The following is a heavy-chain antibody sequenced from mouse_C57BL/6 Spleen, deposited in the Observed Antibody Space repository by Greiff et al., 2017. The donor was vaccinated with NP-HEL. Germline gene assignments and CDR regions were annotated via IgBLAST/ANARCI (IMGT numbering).Heavy chain of an antibody. Sequence: VKLQQSGAELVRPGASVTLSCKASGYTFTDYEMHWVKQTPVHGLEWIGAIDPETGGTAYNQKFKGKAILTADKSSSTAYMELRSLTSEDSAVYYCTRNYGYDWYFDVWGTGTTVTVSS. CDR2: IDPETGGT. V-gene: IGHV1-15*01. D-gene: IGHD2-2*01. CDR1: GYTFTDYE. CDR3: TRNYGYDWYFDV. J-gene: IGHJ1*03.